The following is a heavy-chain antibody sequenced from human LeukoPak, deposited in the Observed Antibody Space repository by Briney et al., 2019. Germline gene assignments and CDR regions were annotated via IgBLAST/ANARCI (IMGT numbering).Heavy chain of an antibody. D-gene: IGHD6-13*01. CDR3: ARLATAGNDYFDY. J-gene: IGHJ4*02. CDR2: IHYSGST. V-gene: IGHV4-61*08. CDR1: GGSISSGGYY. Sequence: SQTLSLTCTVSGGSISSGGYYWSWVRQPPGKGLEWIGYIHYSGSTNYNPSLKSRVTISVDTSKNQFSLKLSSVTAADTAVYYCARLATAGNDYFDYWGQGTLVTVSS.